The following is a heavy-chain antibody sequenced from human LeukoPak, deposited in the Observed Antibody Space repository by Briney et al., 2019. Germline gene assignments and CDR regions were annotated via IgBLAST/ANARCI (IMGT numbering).Heavy chain of an antibody. J-gene: IGHJ4*02. D-gene: IGHD5-12*01. CDR2: IKQDGSEK. CDR3: ARQVGVRGYSGYAMLDY. Sequence: PGGSLRLSCAASGFTFSSYWMSWVRQAPGKGLEWVANIKQDGSEKYYVDSVKGRFTISRDNAKNSLYLQMNSLRAEDTAMYYCARQVGVRGYSGYAMLDYWGQGTLVTVSS. V-gene: IGHV3-7*03. CDR1: GFTFSSYW.